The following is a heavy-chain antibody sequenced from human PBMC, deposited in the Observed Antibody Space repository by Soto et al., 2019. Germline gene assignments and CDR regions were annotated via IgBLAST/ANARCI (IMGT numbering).Heavy chain of an antibody. Sequence: QVQLQESGPGLVKPSQTLSLTCTVSGGSISSGGYYWSWIRQHPGKGLEWIGYIYYSGSTYYNPSLKSRVTISVDTSKNRFSLKLSSVTAADTAVYYCARGRRDIVVVVDATPWFDPWGQGTLVTVSS. D-gene: IGHD2-15*01. CDR2: IYYSGST. CDR3: ARGRRDIVVVVDATPWFDP. CDR1: GGSISSGGYY. J-gene: IGHJ5*02. V-gene: IGHV4-31*03.